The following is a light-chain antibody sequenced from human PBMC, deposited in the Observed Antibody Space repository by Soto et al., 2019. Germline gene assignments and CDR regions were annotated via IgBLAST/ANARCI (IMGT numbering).Light chain of an antibody. CDR2: KAS. CDR3: QQYNDYSWT. J-gene: IGKJ1*01. Sequence: IQMTQSPSTLSASVGDRVAITCRASQSIGIWLAWYQKKPGKAPRFLIYKASTLQTGVPSRFSGSGSGTECTLTISSLQPDDFATYYCQQYNDYSWTFGQGTKVDIK. V-gene: IGKV1-5*03. CDR1: QSIGIW.